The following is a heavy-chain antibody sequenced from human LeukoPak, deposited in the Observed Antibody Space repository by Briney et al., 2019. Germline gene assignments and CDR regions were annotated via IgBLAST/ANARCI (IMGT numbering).Heavy chain of an antibody. CDR1: XGSFSGYX. V-gene: IGHV4-34*01. J-gene: IGHJ4*02. Sequence: SETLXXTXXXXXGSFSGYXXSWIRQPXGKGLXXIGEINHSGRTNYNPALKSRVTISVETSKNHFSLKLSSVTAADTAVYYCARVKKAYYYDSSGYFGYWGQGTLVTVSS. D-gene: IGHD3-22*01. CDR3: ARVKKAYYYDSSGYFGY. CDR2: INHSGRT.